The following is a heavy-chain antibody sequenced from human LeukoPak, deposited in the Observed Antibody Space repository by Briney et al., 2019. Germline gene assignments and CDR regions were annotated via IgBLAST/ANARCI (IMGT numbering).Heavy chain of an antibody. D-gene: IGHD6-6*01. CDR2: INNSGGFT. Sequence: GGSLRLSCAASGFTFTSYTMTWVRQAPGKGLEWISVINNSGGFTYYANSVKGRFTISRDNSKNTLYLQMNGLRVEDTAIYYCATDLYSSSTDYWGQGILVTVSS. CDR3: ATDLYSSSTDY. CDR1: GFTFTSYT. V-gene: IGHV3-23*01. J-gene: IGHJ4*02.